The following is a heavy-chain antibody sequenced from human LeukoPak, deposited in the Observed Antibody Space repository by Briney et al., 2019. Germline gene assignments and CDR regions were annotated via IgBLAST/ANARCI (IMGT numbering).Heavy chain of an antibody. CDR1: GGSISSYY. CDR2: IYYSGST. Sequence: SETLSLTCTVSGGSISSYYWSWIRQPPGKGLEWIGYIYYSGSTNYNPSLKSRVTISVDTSKNQFSLKLSSVTAADTAVYYCARVGYSFSINDWSRIGLGAYPTKYYYYMDVWGKGTTVTVSS. J-gene: IGHJ6*03. V-gene: IGHV4-59*12. CDR3: ARVGYSFSINDWSRIGLGAYPTKYYYYMDV. D-gene: IGHD5-18*01.